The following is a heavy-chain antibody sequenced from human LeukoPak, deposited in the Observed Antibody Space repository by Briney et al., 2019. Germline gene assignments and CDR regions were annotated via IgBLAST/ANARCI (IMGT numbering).Heavy chain of an antibody. V-gene: IGHV1-18*01. CDR3: ASSRVYYYDSSGYSN. CDR2: ISAYNGNT. D-gene: IGHD3-22*01. CDR1: GYTFTSYG. J-gene: IGHJ4*02. Sequence: ASVKVSCKASGYTFTSYGISWVRQAPGQGLGWMGWISAYNGNTNYAQKLQGRVTMTTDTSTSTAYMELRSLRSDDTAVYYCASSRVYYYDSSGYSNWGQGTLVTVSS.